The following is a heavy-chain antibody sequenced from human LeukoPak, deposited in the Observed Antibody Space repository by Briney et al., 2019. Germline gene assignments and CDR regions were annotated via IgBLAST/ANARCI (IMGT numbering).Heavy chain of an antibody. CDR2: IYYSGST. CDR3: ARNPPIPDVLRYFDWLLYYFDY. CDR1: GGPISTYY. D-gene: IGHD3-9*01. V-gene: IGHV4-59*01. J-gene: IGHJ4*02. Sequence: PSETLSLTCTVSGGPISTYYWSWIRQPPGKGLEWIGYIYYSGSTNYNPSLKSRVTISGDTSKNQFSLKLSSVTAADTAVYYCARNPPIPDVLRYFDWLLYYFDYWGQGTLVTVSS.